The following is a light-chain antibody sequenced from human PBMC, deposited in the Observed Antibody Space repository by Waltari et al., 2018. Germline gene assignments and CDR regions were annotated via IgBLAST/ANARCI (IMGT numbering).Light chain of an antibody. CDR2: EVT. CDR1: SSDVGTYNY. Sequence: QSALTQPPSASGSPGQSVTLSCTGSSSDVGTYNYVSWYQQHPGKAPKLMIYEVTKRPSGVPDRFSGSKSGNTASLTVSGLQAEDEADYYCSSYAGSNNLMFGGGTKVTVL. J-gene: IGLJ3*02. V-gene: IGLV2-8*01. CDR3: SSYAGSNNLM.